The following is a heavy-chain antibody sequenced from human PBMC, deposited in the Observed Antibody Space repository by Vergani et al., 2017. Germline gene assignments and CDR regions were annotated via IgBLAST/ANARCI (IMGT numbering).Heavy chain of an antibody. CDR1: GYTFTSYG. CDR3: ARDSPITMSPPLIDY. CDR2: ISAYNGNT. V-gene: IGHV1-18*01. D-gene: IGHD3-22*01. Sequence: QVQLVQSGAEVKKPGASVKVSCKASGYTFTSYGISWVRQAPGQGLEWMGWISAYNGNTNYAQKLQGRVTMTTDTSTRTAYMELRSLRSDDTAVYYCARDSPITMSPPLIDYWGQGTLVTVSS. J-gene: IGHJ4*02.